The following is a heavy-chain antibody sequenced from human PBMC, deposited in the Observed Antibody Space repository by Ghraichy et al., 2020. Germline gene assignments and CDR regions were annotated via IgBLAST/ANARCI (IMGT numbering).Heavy chain of an antibody. D-gene: IGHD2-8*01. CDR2: IIPIFGTA. CDR3: ASPNCTNGVCYDEYYYYGMDV. J-gene: IGHJ6*02. Sequence: SVKVSCKASGGTFSSYAISWVRQAPGQGLEWMGGIIPIFGTANYAQKFQGRVTITADESTSTAYMELSSLRSEDTAVYYCASPNCTNGVCYDEYYYYGMDVWGQGTTVTVSS. CDR1: GGTFSSYA. V-gene: IGHV1-69*13.